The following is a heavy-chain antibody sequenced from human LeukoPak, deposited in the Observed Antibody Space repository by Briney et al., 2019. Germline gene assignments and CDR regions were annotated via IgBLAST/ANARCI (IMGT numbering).Heavy chain of an antibody. CDR1: GFTFGSYA. D-gene: IGHD3-22*01. V-gene: IGHV3-23*01. CDR3: ASPLGDYYDSSGYYYDY. Sequence: GGSLRLSCAASGFTFGSYAMSWVRQAPGKGLEWVSAISGSGGSPYYADSVKGRFSISRDNSKNTLYLQMNSLRAEDTAVYYCASPLGDYYDSSGYYYDYWGQGTLVTVSS. CDR2: ISGSGGSP. J-gene: IGHJ4*02.